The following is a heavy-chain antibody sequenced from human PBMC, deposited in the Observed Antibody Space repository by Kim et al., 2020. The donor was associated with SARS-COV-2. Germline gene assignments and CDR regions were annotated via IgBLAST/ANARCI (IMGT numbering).Heavy chain of an antibody. J-gene: IGHJ6*02. V-gene: IGHV1-18*01. CDR3: ARDGGTSADYGMDV. Sequence: ARKLQGRVTMTTDTSTSTAYMELRSLGSDDTAVYYCARDGGTSADYGMDVWGQGTTVTVSS.